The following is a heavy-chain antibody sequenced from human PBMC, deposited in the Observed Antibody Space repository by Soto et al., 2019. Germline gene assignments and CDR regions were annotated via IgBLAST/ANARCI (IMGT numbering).Heavy chain of an antibody. CDR3: ARGGSGSYYTFDY. Sequence: QMQLQESGPGLVKPSQTLSLTCTVSGGSISSGGYYWSWIRQHPGKGLEWIGYIYYSGSTYYNPSLKSRVTISVDTSKNQFSLKLSSVTAADTAVYYCARGGSGSYYTFDYWGQGTLVTVSS. D-gene: IGHD1-26*01. CDR2: IYYSGST. CDR1: GGSISSGGYY. V-gene: IGHV4-31*03. J-gene: IGHJ4*02.